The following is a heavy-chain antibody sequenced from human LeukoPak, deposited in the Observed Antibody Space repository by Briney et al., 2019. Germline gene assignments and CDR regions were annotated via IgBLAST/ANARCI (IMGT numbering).Heavy chain of an antibody. CDR3: ARAVRGGYNYIGGVPYYFDY. D-gene: IGHD5-24*01. CDR1: GGSISSYY. V-gene: IGHV4-59*12. J-gene: IGHJ4*02. CDR2: IYNSGNA. Sequence: NSSETLSLTCTVSGGSISSYYWSWIRQPPGKGLEWIGYIYNSGNAKYNPSLKSRVTISVDTSKNQFSLKLSSVTAADTAVYYCARAVRGGYNYIGGVPYYFDYWGQGTLVTVSS.